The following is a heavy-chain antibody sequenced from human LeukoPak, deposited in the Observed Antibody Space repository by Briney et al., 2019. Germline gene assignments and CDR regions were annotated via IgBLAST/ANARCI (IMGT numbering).Heavy chain of an antibody. V-gene: IGHV1-69*13. Sequence: SVKVSCKASGGTFSSYAISWVRQAPGQGLEWMGGIIPIFGTANYAQKFQGRVTITADESTSTAYMELSRLRSDDTAVYYCAREAGYYYYGMDVWGQGTTVTVSS. J-gene: IGHJ6*02. CDR2: IIPIFGTA. CDR1: GGTFSSYA. CDR3: AREAGYYYYGMDV.